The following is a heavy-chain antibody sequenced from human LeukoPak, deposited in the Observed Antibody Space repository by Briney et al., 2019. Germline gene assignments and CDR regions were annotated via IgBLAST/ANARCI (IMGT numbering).Heavy chain of an antibody. J-gene: IGHJ6*03. CDR3: ARDRWYCTSTSCLDYYYYYMDV. CDR2: IYTSGST. V-gene: IGHV4-61*02. CDR1: GGSISSGSYY. Sequence: SETLSLTCTVSGGSISSGSYYWSWIRQPAGKGLEWIGRIYTSGSTNYNPSLKSRVTISVDTSKNQFSLKLSSVTAADTAVYYCARDRWYCTSTSCLDYYYYYMDVWGKGTTVTVSS. D-gene: IGHD2-2*01.